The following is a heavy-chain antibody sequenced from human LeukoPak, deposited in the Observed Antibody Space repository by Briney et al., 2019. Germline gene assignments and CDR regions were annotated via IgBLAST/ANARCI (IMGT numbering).Heavy chain of an antibody. CDR2: VYHSGRA. CDR1: GYSITNGYY. Sequence: SETLSLTCSIYGYSITNGYYWGWIRQAPGKGLQWIGSVYHSGRANYNPSFKSRAPISADTSKNQFSLKLRSVTAPDTAVYYCAVSFGGYDAAFYWGQGTRVTVSS. D-gene: IGHD3-3*01. CDR3: AVSFGGYDAAFY. V-gene: IGHV4-38-2*02. J-gene: IGHJ4*02.